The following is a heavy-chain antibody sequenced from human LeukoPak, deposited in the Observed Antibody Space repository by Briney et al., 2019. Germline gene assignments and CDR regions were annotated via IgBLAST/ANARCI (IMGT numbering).Heavy chain of an antibody. CDR3: ARDRTNVGWELRWYYYMDV. J-gene: IGHJ6*03. Sequence: GGSLRLSCAASGFTFSSYWMSWVRQAPGKGLEWVANIKQDGSEKYYVDSVKGRFTISRDNAKNSLYLQMNSLRAEDTAVYYCARDRTNVGWELRWYYYMDVWGKGTTVTVSS. V-gene: IGHV3-7*01. CDR1: GFTFSSYW. D-gene: IGHD1-26*01. CDR2: IKQDGSEK.